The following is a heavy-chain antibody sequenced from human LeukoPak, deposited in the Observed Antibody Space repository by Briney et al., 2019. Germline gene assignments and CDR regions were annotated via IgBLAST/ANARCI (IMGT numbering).Heavy chain of an antibody. CDR2: ISSSSSYI. CDR3: ARGPEPVVPAAGYFDY. V-gene: IGHV3-21*01. Sequence: PGGSLRLSCAASGFTFSSYSMNWVRQAPGKGLEWVSSISSSSSYIYYADSVKGRFTISRDNAKNSLYLQMNSLRAEDTAVYYCARGPEPVVPAAGYFDYWGQGTLVTVSS. J-gene: IGHJ4*02. D-gene: IGHD2-2*01. CDR1: GFTFSSYS.